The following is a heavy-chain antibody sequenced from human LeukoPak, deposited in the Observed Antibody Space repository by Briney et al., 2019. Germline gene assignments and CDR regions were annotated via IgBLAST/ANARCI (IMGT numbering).Heavy chain of an antibody. CDR2: IGRDGTAI. D-gene: IGHD3-16*01. CDR1: GFTFNDYF. V-gene: IGHV3-11*01. CDR3: ARLWGGLTMSRFLDS. Sequence: GGSLRLSCVASGFTFNDYFMGWIRQAPGKGLEWVSYIGRDGTAIYYADSAKGRFTISRDNTEKSLYLHMNSLRADDSAVYFCARLWGGLTMSRFLDSWGQGTPVTVSS. J-gene: IGHJ1*01.